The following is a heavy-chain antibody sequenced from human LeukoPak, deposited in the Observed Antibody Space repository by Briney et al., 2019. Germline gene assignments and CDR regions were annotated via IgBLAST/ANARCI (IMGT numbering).Heavy chain of an antibody. D-gene: IGHD3-3*01. CDR3: ARDGLESWSGFDY. Sequence: GGSLRLSCAASGFTFSSYGMHWVRQAPGKGLEWVSPISSSSSYIYYADSVKGRFTISRDNAKNSLYLQMNSLRAEDTAVYYCARDGLESWSGFDYWGQGTLVTVSS. V-gene: IGHV3-21*01. CDR1: GFTFSSYG. CDR2: ISSSSSYI. J-gene: IGHJ4*02.